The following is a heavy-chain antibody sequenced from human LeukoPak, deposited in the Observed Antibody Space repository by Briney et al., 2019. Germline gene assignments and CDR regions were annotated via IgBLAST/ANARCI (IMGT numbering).Heavy chain of an antibody. CDR1: GFIFSRYW. CDR3: ARQLSGWYDADPY. D-gene: IGHD6-19*01. CDR2: IKEDGSRN. V-gene: IGHV3-7*05. Sequence: PGGSLRLSCAASGFIFSRYWMSWVRQAPGKGLEWVANIKEDGSRNHYVDSVKGRFTISRDNAKNSLYLQMNSLRAEDTAVYYCARQLSGWYDADPYWGQGTLVTVSS. J-gene: IGHJ4*02.